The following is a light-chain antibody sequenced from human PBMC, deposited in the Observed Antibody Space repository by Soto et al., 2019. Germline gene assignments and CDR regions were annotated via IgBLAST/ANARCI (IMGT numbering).Light chain of an antibody. CDR3: SSYTSSRTLYV. V-gene: IGLV2-14*01. J-gene: IGLJ1*01. CDR1: SSDVGGYNY. CDR2: DVS. Sequence: QSALTQAASVSGSPGQSITISCTGTSSDVGGYNYVSWYQQHPGKAPKLMIYDVSNRPSGVSNRFSGSKSGNTASLTISGHQPEDEADYYCSSYTSSRTLYVFGTGTKLTVL.